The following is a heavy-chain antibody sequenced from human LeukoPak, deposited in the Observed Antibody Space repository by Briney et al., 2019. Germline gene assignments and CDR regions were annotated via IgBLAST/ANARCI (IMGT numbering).Heavy chain of an antibody. D-gene: IGHD6-6*01. J-gene: IGHJ5*02. CDR3: AIAARRGNWFDP. CDR2: IYTSGST. CDR1: GGSISSYY. V-gene: IGHV4-4*09. Sequence: SETPSLTCTVSGGSISSYYWSWIRQPPGKGLEWIGYIYTSGSTNYNPSLKSRVTISVDTSKNQFSLKLSSVTAADTAVYYCAIAARRGNWFDPWGQGTLVTVSS.